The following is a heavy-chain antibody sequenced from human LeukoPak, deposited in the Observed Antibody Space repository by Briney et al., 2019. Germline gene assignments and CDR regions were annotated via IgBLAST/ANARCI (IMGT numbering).Heavy chain of an antibody. CDR3: ARHRTSGYNYPDAFDI. CDR2: IYPTDSAT. D-gene: IGHD3-22*01. Sequence: HGESLKLSCRASGYSFTSYWIGWVRQMPGKGLEWMGIIYPTDSATRYIPSFQGQITISVDKSINTAYLQWSSLKASDTAMYYCARHRTSGYNYPDAFDIWGQGTMVTVSS. CDR1: GYSFTSYW. J-gene: IGHJ3*02. V-gene: IGHV5-51*01.